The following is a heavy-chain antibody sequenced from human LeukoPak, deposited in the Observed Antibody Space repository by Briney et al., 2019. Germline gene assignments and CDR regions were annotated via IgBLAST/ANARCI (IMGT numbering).Heavy chain of an antibody. CDR1: GGSISSYY. CDR2: IYYSGST. J-gene: IGHJ6*03. D-gene: IGHD3-3*01. CDR3: ARGTDFWSPENPNYYYYYYMDV. V-gene: IGHV4-59*01. Sequence: SGTLSLTCTVSGGSISSYYWSWIRQPPGKGLEWIGYIYYSGSTNYNPSLKSRVTISVDTSKNQFSLKLSSVTAADTAVYYCARGTDFWSPENPNYYYYYYMDVWGKGTTVTVSS.